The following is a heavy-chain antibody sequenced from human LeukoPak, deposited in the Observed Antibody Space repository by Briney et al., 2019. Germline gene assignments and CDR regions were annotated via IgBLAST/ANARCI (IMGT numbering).Heavy chain of an antibody. D-gene: IGHD2-15*01. CDR1: GGSFSGYY. J-gene: IGHJ4*02. CDR2: INRSGST. V-gene: IGHV4-34*01. Sequence: PSETLSLTCAVYGGSFSGYYWSWIRQPPGKGLEWIEEINRSGSTNYNPSLKSRVTISVDTSKNQFSLKLSSVTAADTAVYYCARGIMAVVVVAATSFDYWGQGTLVTVSS. CDR3: ARGIMAVVVVAATSFDY.